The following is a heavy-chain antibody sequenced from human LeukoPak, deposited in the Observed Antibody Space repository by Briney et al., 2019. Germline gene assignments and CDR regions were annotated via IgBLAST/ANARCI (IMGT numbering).Heavy chain of an antibody. D-gene: IGHD3-10*01. V-gene: IGHV3-74*01. J-gene: IGHJ4*02. CDR2: ISPDGSST. Sequence: GGSLRLSCAASGFTFSNYWMHWVRHAPGKGLVWVSRISPDGSSTSYGDSVKGRFTISRDNAKNTVYLQMDSLIAEDTAVYYCIRSRSGSYGYFDYWGQGTLITVSS. CDR3: IRSRSGSYGYFDY. CDR1: GFTFSNYW.